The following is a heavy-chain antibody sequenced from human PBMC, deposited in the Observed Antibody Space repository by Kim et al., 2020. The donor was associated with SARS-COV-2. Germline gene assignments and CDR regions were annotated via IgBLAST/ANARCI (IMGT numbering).Heavy chain of an antibody. J-gene: IGHJ3*02. CDR2: ISGRGGST. CDR1: EFTFSSYA. Sequence: GGSLRLSCAASEFTFSSYAMSWVRQAPGKGLEWVSAISGRGGSTYYADSVKGRFTISRDNSKNTLYLQMNSLRAEDTAVYYCAKDRGPSGGYLGYDAFDIWGQGTMVTVSS. V-gene: IGHV3-23*01. D-gene: IGHD1-26*01. CDR3: AKDRGPSGGYLGYDAFDI.